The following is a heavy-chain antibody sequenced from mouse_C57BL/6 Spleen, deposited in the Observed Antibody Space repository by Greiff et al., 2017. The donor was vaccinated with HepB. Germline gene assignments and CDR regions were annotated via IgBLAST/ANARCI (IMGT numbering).Heavy chain of an antibody. CDR2: IDPENGDT. CDR3: TTSDYYGSSSWFAY. J-gene: IGHJ3*01. Sequence: VQLQQSGAELVRPGASVKLSCTASGFNIKDDYMHWVKQRPEQGLEWIGWIDPENGDTEYASKFQGKATITADTSSNTAYLQLSSLTSEDTAVYYCTTSDYYGSSSWFAYWGQGTLVTVSA. CDR1: GFNIKDDY. D-gene: IGHD1-1*01. V-gene: IGHV14-4*01.